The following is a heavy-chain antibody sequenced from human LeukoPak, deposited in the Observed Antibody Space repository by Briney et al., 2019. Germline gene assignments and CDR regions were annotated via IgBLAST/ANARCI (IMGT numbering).Heavy chain of an antibody. CDR1: GYTFTSYG. D-gene: IGHD1-1*01. J-gene: IGHJ5*02. CDR2: ISAYNGNT. CDR3: ARGRWDNWNDHNWFDP. Sequence: ASVKVSCKASGYTFTSYGISWVRQAPGQGLEWMGWISAYNGNTNYAQKLQGRVTMTTDTSTSTAYMELRSLRSDDTAVYYCARGRWDNWNDHNWFDPWGQGTLVTVSS. V-gene: IGHV1-18*01.